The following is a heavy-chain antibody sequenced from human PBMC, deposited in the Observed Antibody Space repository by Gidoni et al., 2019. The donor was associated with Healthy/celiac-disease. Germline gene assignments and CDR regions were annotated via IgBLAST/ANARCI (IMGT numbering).Heavy chain of an antibody. V-gene: IGHV3-21*01. CDR2: ISSSSSYI. CDR3: ARDKDIVLMVYAEKSAFDI. CDR1: GFTFSSYS. Sequence: EVQLVESGGGLVKPGGSLRLSCAASGFTFSSYSMNWVRQAPGKGLEWVSSISSSSSYIYYADSVKGRFTISRDNAKNSLYLQMNSLRAEDTAVYYCARDKDIVLMVYAEKSAFDIWGQGTMVTVSS. D-gene: IGHD2-8*01. J-gene: IGHJ3*02.